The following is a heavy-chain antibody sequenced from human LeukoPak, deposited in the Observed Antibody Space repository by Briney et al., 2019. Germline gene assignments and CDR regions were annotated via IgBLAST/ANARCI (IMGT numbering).Heavy chain of an antibody. D-gene: IGHD3-16*01. CDR2: INHSGST. V-gene: IGHV4-38-2*02. Sequence: SETLSLTCTVSGYSISSGYYWSWIRQPPGKGLEWIGEINHSGSTNYNPSLKSRVTISVDTSKNQFSLKLSSVTAADTAVYYCARGLGAYWGQGTLVTVSS. CDR1: GYSISSGYY. J-gene: IGHJ4*02. CDR3: ARGLGAY.